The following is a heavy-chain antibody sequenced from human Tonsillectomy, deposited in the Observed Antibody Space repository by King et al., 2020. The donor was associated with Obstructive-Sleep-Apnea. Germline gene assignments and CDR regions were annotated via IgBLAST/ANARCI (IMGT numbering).Heavy chain of an antibody. CDR2: TSYDGTNQ. CDR1: GFTFSDYV. Sequence: VQLVESGGGVVQPGRSLRLSCAASGFTFSDYVMHLVRQAPGKGLQWVAVTSYDGTNQHYTDSVKGRFSISRDNSKNTQYLQMNRLRPEDTAVYYCARGARPLNWDFDLWGRGTLVTVSS. J-gene: IGHJ2*01. V-gene: IGHV3-30*04. CDR3: ARGARPLNWDFDL.